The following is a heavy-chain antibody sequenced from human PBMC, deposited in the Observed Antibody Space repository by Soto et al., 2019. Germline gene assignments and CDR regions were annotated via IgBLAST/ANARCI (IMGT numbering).Heavy chain of an antibody. J-gene: IGHJ4*02. CDR3: AKAGTHSYFDY. V-gene: IGHV3-23*01. CDR1: GFTFSGYW. D-gene: IGHD1-1*01. CDR2: LSTSGGST. Sequence: AGGSLRLSCTASGFTFSGYWMNWVRQAPGKGLEWVSALSTSGGSTYYADSVKGRFTISRDNSKNALYLQMNSLRAEDTAMYYCAKAGTHSYFDYWGQGTLVTVSS.